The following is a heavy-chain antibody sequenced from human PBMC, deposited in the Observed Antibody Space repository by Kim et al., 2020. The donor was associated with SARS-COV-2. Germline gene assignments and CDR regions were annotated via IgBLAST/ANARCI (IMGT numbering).Heavy chain of an antibody. CDR3: ASLRVRGVIINYYYYGMDV. D-gene: IGHD3-10*01. J-gene: IGHJ6*02. Sequence: ASVKVSCKASGYTFTSYDINWVRQATGQGLEWMGWMNPNSGNTGYAQKFQGRVTMTRNTSISTAYMELSSLRSEDTAVYYCASLRVRGVIINYYYYGMDVWGQGTTVTVSS. CDR1: GYTFTSYD. CDR2: MNPNSGNT. V-gene: IGHV1-8*01.